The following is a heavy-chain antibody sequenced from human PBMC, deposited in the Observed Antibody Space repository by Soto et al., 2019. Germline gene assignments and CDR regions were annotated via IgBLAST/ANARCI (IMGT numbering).Heavy chain of an antibody. J-gene: IGHJ6*02. CDR1: GGSISSGDYY. CDR3: AREFGYGSGYYYGMDV. Sequence: SETLSLTCTVSGGSISSGDYYWSWIRQPPGKGLEWIGYIYYSGSTYYNPSLKSRVTISVDTSKNQFSLKLSSVTAADTAVYYCAREFGYGSGYYYGMDVWGQGTTVTVSS. D-gene: IGHD3-10*01. CDR2: IYYSGST. V-gene: IGHV4-30-4*01.